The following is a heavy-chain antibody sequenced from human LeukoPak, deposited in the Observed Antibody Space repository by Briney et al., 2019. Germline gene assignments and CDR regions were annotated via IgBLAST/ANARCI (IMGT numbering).Heavy chain of an antibody. CDR3: ARDESDGYKLGAYAFDI. V-gene: IGHV4-61*02. CDR1: GGSISSGSYY. Sequence: SQTLSLTCTASGGSISSGSYYWSWIRQPAGKGLEWIGRIYTSGSTNYNPSLKSRVTISVDTSKNQFSLKLSSVTAADTAVYYCARDESDGYKLGAYAFDIWGQGTMVTVSS. J-gene: IGHJ3*02. CDR2: IYTSGST. D-gene: IGHD5-24*01.